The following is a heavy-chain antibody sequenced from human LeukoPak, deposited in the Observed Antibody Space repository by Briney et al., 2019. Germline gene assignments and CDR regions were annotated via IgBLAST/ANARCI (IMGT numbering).Heavy chain of an antibody. CDR3: AKDERNWNYNLASQTYD. D-gene: IGHD1-7*01. CDR2: ISGSGGST. CDR1: GFTFSSYA. V-gene: IGHV3-23*01. Sequence: GGSLRLSCAASGFTFSSYAMSWVRQAPGKGLEWVSAISGSGGSTYYADSVKGRFTISRDNSKNTLYPQMNSLRAEDTAVYYCAKDERNWNYNLASQTYDWGQGTLVTVSS. J-gene: IGHJ4*02.